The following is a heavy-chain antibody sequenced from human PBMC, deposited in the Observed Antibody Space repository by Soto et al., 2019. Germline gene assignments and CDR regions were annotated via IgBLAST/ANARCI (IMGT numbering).Heavy chain of an antibody. J-gene: IGHJ4*02. CDR2: IKQDGSEK. D-gene: IGHD3-16*01. Sequence: EVQLVESGGGLVQPGGSLRLSCAASGFTFSSYWMSWVRQAPGKGLEWVANIKQDGSEKYYVDSVKGRFTISRDNAKNSLYLQMNSLRAEDSAVYYCARDRGMITFGERGQGTLVTVSS. CDR3: ARDRGMITFGE. V-gene: IGHV3-7*01. CDR1: GFTFSSYW.